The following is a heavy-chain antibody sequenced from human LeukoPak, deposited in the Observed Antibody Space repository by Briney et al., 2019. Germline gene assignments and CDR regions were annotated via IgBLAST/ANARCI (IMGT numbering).Heavy chain of an antibody. J-gene: IGHJ4*02. CDR1: GDSINSYY. CDR2: IYTSGST. V-gene: IGHV4-4*07. Sequence: PSVTLSLTCTVSGDSINSYYWNWIRQPAGKGLEWIARIYTSGSTNYQPSLKSRITMSLDTSKNQFSLKLNSVTAAETAVYYCASHGANYAGYDYWGQGTLVTVSS. D-gene: IGHD4/OR15-4a*01. CDR3: ASHGANYAGYDY.